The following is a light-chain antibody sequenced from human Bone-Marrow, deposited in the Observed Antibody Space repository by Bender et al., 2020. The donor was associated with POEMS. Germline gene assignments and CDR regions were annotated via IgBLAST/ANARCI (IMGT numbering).Light chain of an antibody. CDR1: SSDVGGYNF. CDR3: NSYTSYSTRV. V-gene: IGLV2-14*03. Sequence: QSALTQPRSVSGSPGQSVTISCTGTSSDVGGYNFVSWYQQHPGKAPKLMIYDVNNRPSGVSDRFSGSKSGNTASLTISGLQADDEADYYCNSYTSYSTRVFGGGTKLTVL. J-gene: IGLJ2*01. CDR2: DVN.